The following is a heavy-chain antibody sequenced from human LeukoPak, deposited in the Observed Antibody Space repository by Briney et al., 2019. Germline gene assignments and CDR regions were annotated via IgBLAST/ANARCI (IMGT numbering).Heavy chain of an antibody. Sequence: SETLSLTCAVYGGSFSGYYWSWIRQPPGKGLEWIGEINHSGSTNYNPSLKSRVTVSADTSKNQFSLKLSSVTAADTAVYYCASTTYDFWSGYYPYYYYGMDVWGQGTTVTVSS. CDR3: ASTTYDFWSGYYPYYYYGMDV. CDR2: INHSGST. J-gene: IGHJ6*02. D-gene: IGHD3-3*01. V-gene: IGHV4-34*01. CDR1: GGSFSGYY.